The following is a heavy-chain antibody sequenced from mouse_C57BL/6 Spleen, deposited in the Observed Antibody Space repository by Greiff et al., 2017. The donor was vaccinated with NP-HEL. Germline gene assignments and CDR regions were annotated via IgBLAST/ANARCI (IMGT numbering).Heavy chain of an antibody. D-gene: IGHD2-2*01. CDR3: ARASGYPDAMDY. J-gene: IGHJ4*01. Sequence: QVQLQQSGAELVKPGASVKISCKASGYAFSSYWMNWVKQRPGKGLEWIGQIYPGDGDTNYNGKFKGKATLTADKSSSTAYMQLSSLTSEDSAVYFCARASGYPDAMDYWGQGTSVTVSS. CDR1: GYAFSSYW. V-gene: IGHV1-80*01. CDR2: IYPGDGDT.